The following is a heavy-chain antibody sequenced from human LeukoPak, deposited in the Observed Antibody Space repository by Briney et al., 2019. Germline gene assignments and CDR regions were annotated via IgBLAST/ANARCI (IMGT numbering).Heavy chain of an antibody. V-gene: IGHV4-59*01. CDR2: IYYSGNT. D-gene: IGHD1-7*01. CDR1: GGSISSYY. Sequence: PSETLSLTCTVSGGSISSYYWNWIRQPPGKRLEWIGYIYYSGNTNYNPSLKSRVTISIDTSKNQFSLKLSSVTAADTAVYYCARGITGTTFWFDPWGQGTLVTVSS. J-gene: IGHJ5*02. CDR3: ARGITGTTFWFDP.